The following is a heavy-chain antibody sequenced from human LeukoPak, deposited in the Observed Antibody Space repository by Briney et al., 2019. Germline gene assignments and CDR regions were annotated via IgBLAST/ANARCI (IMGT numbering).Heavy chain of an antibody. J-gene: IGHJ4*02. CDR1: GGTFSSYA. D-gene: IGHD3/OR15-3a*01. CDR3: ATGGLRGWPIDY. Sequence: SVKVSCKASGGTFSSYAISWVRQAPGQGLEWMGGIIPIFGTANYAQKFQGRVTVTTDESTSTAYMELSSLRSEDTAVYYCATGGLRGWPIDYWGQGTLVTVSS. CDR2: IIPIFGTA. V-gene: IGHV1-69*05.